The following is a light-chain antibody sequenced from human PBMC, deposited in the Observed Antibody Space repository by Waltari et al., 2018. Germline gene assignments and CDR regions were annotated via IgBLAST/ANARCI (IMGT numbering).Light chain of an antibody. CDR2: DVT. V-gene: IGLV2-14*03. J-gene: IGLJ2*01. CDR1: TSDVGGFDY. Sequence: QSALTQPASVSGPPGQSITLSCPVTTSDVGGFDYVSWYQQHPGEAPKLLLYDVTQRPSGVSNRFSGSKSANTASLTISGLQAGDEAHYYCSSYSSISTLVFGGGTKLTVL. CDR3: SSYSSISTLV.